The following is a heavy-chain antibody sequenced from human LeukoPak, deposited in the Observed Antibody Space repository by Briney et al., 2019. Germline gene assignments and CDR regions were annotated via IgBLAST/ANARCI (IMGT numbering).Heavy chain of an antibody. J-gene: IGHJ4*02. CDR3: AKATGYLL. V-gene: IGHV3-30*02. CDR2: IQYDGSNE. D-gene: IGHD1-14*01. Sequence: GGSLRLSCAASRFTFSSYGMHWVRQAPGKGLEWVAYIQYDGSNEQYADSVKGRFSISRDSSKNILYLQMNSLRAEDTAVYYCAKATGYLLWGQGTLVTVSS. CDR1: RFTFSSYG.